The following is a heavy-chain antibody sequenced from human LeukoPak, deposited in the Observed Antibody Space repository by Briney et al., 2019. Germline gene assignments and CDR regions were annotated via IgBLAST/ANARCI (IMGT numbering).Heavy chain of an antibody. CDR3: ARGGSYGYVYYYGMDV. Sequence: SVKVSCKASGGTFSSYAISWVRQAPGQGLEWMGGIIPIFGTANYAQKLQGRVTMTTDTSTSTAYMELRSLRSDDTAVYYCARGGSYGYVYYYGMDVWGQGTTVTVSS. V-gene: IGHV1-69*05. D-gene: IGHD5-18*01. CDR1: GGTFSSYA. J-gene: IGHJ6*02. CDR2: IIPIFGTA.